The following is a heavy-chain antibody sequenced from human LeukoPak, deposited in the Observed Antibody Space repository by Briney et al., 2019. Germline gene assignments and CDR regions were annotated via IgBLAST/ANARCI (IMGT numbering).Heavy chain of an antibody. J-gene: IGHJ3*01. Sequence: GGSLRLSCAASGFTFSSYGMHWVRQAPGKGLVWVSRMDSDGSNINYADSVKGRFTTSRDNAKSTLYLQMDSLRAEDAAVYYCARGGHYDRDAFHVWGQGTVVTVSS. CDR2: MDSDGSNI. V-gene: IGHV3-74*01. CDR1: GFTFSSYG. CDR3: ARGGHYDRDAFHV. D-gene: IGHD3-22*01.